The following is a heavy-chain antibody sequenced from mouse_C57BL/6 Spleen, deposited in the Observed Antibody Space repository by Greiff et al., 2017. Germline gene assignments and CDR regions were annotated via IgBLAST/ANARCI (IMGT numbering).Heavy chain of an antibody. D-gene: IGHD1-1*01. CDR2: INPNNGGT. Sequence: VQLQQSGPELVKPGASVKIPCKASGYTFTDYNMDWVKQSHGKSLGWIGDINPNNGGTIYNQKFKGKATLTVDKSSSTAYMARRSLTSEDTAVYYGARSVCYGGSSFAYWGQGTLVTVSA. V-gene: IGHV1-18*01. CDR3: ARSVCYGGSSFAY. J-gene: IGHJ3*01. CDR1: GYTFTDYN.